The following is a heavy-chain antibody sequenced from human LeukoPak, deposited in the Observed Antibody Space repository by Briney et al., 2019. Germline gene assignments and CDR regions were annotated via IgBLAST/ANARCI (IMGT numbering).Heavy chain of an antibody. J-gene: IGHJ5*02. D-gene: IGHD1-26*01. CDR2: ITSNGGST. CDR1: GFTFSTNS. Sequence: PWGSLRLSCSASGFTFSTNSMHWVRQAPGKGLEFVSAITSNGGSTYYADSVKGRFTISRDNSKNTLYLQMSSLRAEDTAVYYCVTVGMTSIWSYLRFDPRGQGTLVSVSS. V-gene: IGHV3-64D*08. CDR3: VTVGMTSIWSYLRFDP.